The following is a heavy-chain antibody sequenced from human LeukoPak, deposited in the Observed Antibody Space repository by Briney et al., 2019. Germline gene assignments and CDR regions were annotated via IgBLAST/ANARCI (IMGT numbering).Heavy chain of an antibody. J-gene: IGHJ5*02. CDR3: ARLPGGDVVVVPAEFDP. D-gene: IGHD2-2*01. Sequence: PSETLSLTCAVYGGSFSGYYWSWIRQPPGKGLEWIGEINHSGSTNYNPSLKSRVTISVDTSKNQFSLKLSSVTAADTAVYYCARLPGGDVVVVPAEFDPWGQGTLVTVSS. V-gene: IGHV4-34*01. CDR2: INHSGST. CDR1: GGSFSGYY.